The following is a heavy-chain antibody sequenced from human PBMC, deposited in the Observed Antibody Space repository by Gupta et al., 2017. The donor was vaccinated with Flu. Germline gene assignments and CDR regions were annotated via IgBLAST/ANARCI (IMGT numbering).Heavy chain of an antibody. J-gene: IGHJ6*02. CDR1: GGSISRRCYY. V-gene: IGHV4-39*01. CDR3: AXVHDDSXGYSPYYYYGMDV. D-gene: IGHD3-22*01. CDR2: SYYSGGT. Sequence: QLQLQESCPGLVKPSETLSLTCTVSGGSISRRCYYLGWIRQPPGKGLDWCGSSYYSGGTYYHPALQSRVTISVDTSQNQFSLKLSSVTAADTAVYYXAXVHDDSXGYSPYYYYGMDVWGQATTGTVAS.